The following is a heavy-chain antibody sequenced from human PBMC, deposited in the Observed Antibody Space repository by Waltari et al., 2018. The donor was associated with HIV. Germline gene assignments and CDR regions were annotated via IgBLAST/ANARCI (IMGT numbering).Heavy chain of an antibody. Sequence: EVQLVESGGCLVQPGGSLRPSCAGSGFTFRNYEMTWVRQAPGKGLKWISSIRAGGTKYDADSLKGRFSISRDNCKKPLYLRMNSLRAEDTAVYYCAKAVGDTSVRYWGGDVGRQGTTVTVSS. D-gene: IGHD3-16*01. CDR3: AKAVGDTSVRYWGGDV. J-gene: IGHJ6*02. CDR2: IRAGGTK. CDR1: GFTFRNYE. V-gene: IGHV3-48*03.